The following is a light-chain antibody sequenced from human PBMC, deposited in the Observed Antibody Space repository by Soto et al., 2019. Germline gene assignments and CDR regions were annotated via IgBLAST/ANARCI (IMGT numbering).Light chain of an antibody. CDR2: EGS. V-gene: IGLV2-23*01. CDR3: CSYADSSTLV. CDR1: SSDIGGYNV. J-gene: IGLJ2*01. Sequence: QSALTQPASVSGSPGQSITISCTGTSSDIGGYNVVSWYQKHPGKAPKLMIYEGSKRPSGVSNRFSGSKSGNTASLTISGLQADAEADYYCCSYADSSTLVFGGGTKLTVL.